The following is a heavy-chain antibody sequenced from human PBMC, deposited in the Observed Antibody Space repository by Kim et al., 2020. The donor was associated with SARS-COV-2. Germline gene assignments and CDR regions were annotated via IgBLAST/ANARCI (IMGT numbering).Heavy chain of an antibody. Sequence: GGSLRLSCAASGFIFSGSAMHWVRQASGKGLEWVGRIRSKANSYATAYAASVKGRFTISRDDSKTTTYMKMKSLKTEDTAVYYCNRVPGTTLGFWDAFD. CDR1: GFIFSGSA. J-gene: IGHJ3*02. CDR2: IRSKANSYAT. D-gene: IGHD1-1*01. CDR3: NRVPGTTLGFWDAFD. V-gene: IGHV3-73*01.